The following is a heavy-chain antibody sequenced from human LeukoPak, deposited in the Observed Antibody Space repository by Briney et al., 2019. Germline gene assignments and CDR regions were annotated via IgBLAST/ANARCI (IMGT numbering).Heavy chain of an antibody. J-gene: IGHJ3*02. CDR1: GFTFRSYG. V-gene: IGHV3-23*01. D-gene: IGHD3-22*01. CDR3: ARNTSGFKLGHAFDI. Sequence: PGGSLRLSCAASGFTFRSYGMTWVRQAPGKGLEGISAISGSAYSTSYADSVKGPFTISRHNSKNTLYLQMNSLRAEDTAIYYCARNTSGFKLGHAFDIWGQGTMVTVSS. CDR2: ISGSAYST.